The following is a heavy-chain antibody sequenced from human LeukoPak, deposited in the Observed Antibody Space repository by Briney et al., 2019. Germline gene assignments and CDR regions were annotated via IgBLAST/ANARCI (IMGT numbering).Heavy chain of an antibody. CDR1: GFTFSDYW. V-gene: IGHV3-7*01. CDR3: VRNGGFYRLDY. J-gene: IGHJ4*02. D-gene: IGHD3-22*01. Sequence: RPGGSLRLSCTASGFTFSDYWMTWVRQAPGKGLEWVANVKPDGTEGYYADSVRGRFTISRDNAKSSLSLQLGSLGVEDTAVYYCVRNGGFYRLDYWGQGTLVTVSS. CDR2: VKPDGTEG.